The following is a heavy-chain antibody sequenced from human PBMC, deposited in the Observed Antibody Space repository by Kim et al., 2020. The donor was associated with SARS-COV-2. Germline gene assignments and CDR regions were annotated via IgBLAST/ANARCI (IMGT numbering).Heavy chain of an antibody. D-gene: IGHD5-18*01. CDR3: ARDRDSNGSYHFDY. J-gene: IGHJ4*02. Sequence: GGSLRLSCAASGFTFSSDSMNWVRQAPGKGLEWVSYISTSSRTKYYADSVKGRFTISRDNAKNSLYLQMNSLRAEDTAIYYCARDRDSNGSYHFDYWGKGTLVTVSS. CDR2: ISTSSRTK. CDR1: GFTFSSDS. V-gene: IGHV3-48*04.